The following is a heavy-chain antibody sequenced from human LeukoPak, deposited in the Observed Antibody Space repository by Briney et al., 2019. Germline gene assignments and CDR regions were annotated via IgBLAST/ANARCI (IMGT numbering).Heavy chain of an antibody. D-gene: IGHD5-12*01. Sequence: PSETLSLTCTVSGGSFSSGSYYWSWIRQPPGKGLEWIGYIYYSGSTNYNPSLKSRVTISVDTSKNQFSLKLSSVTAADTAVYYCARGGGPRYSGYDWWGHNWFDPWGQGTLVTVSS. CDR2: IYYSGST. CDR3: ARGGGPRYSGYDWWGHNWFDP. CDR1: GGSFSSGSYY. J-gene: IGHJ5*02. V-gene: IGHV4-61*01.